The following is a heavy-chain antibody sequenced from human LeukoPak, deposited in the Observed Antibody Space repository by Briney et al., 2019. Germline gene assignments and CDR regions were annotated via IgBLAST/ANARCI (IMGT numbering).Heavy chain of an antibody. J-gene: IGHJ4*02. CDR2: ISWNSGSI. V-gene: IGHV3-9*01. Sequence: GGSLRLSCAASGFTFDDYAMHWVRHAPGKGLEWVSGISWNSGSIDYADSVKGRFTISRDNAKNSLYLQMNSLRAEDTALYYCAKSLRGFRGYSYVHFDYWGQGTLVTVSS. CDR3: AKSLRGFRGYSYVHFDY. CDR1: GFTFDDYA. D-gene: IGHD5-18*01.